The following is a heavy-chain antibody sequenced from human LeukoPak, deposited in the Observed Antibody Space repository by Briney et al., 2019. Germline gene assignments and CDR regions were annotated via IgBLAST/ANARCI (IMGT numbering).Heavy chain of an antibody. D-gene: IGHD2/OR15-2a*01. CDR2: ISGSGGST. J-gene: IGHJ3*02. CDR1: GFTFSSYA. V-gene: IGHV3-23*01. Sequence: GGSLRLSCAAYGFTFSSYAMSWVRQAPGKGLEWVSAISGSGGSTYYADSVKGRFTISRDNSKNTLYLQMNSLRAEDTAVYYCARRLYIVRGAFDIWGQGTMVTVSS. CDR3: ARRLYIVRGAFDI.